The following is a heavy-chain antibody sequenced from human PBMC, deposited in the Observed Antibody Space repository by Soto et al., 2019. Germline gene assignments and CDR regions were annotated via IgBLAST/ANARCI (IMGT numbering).Heavy chain of an antibody. CDR1: GGSISSYY. V-gene: IGHV4-59*01. CDR3: ARDLRYSYGYYYYYGMDV. CDR2: IYYSGST. D-gene: IGHD5-18*01. Sequence: QVQLQESGPGLVKPSETLSLTCTVSGGSISSYYWSWIRQPPGKGLEWIGYIYYSGSTNYNPSLKSRVTVAVDTAQHQFSLKLSSVTAADTAVYYCARDLRYSYGYYYYYGMDVWGQGTTVTVSS. J-gene: IGHJ6*02.